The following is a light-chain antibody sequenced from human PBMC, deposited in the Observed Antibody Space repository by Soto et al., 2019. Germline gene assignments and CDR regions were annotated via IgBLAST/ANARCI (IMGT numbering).Light chain of an antibody. CDR1: QSVSSN. Sequence: EIVMSQSPATLSVSPGERATLSCRASQSVSSNLAWYQQNPGQAPRLLIYGASTRATGIPARFSGSGSGTEFTLTISSLQSEDFAVYYCQQRSNWPPITFGQGTRLEI. CDR3: QQRSNWPPIT. CDR2: GAS. J-gene: IGKJ5*01. V-gene: IGKV3-15*01.